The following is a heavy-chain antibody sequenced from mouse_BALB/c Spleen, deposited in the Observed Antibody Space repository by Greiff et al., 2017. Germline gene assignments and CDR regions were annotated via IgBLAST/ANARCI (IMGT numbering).Heavy chain of an antibody. J-gene: IGHJ2*01. CDR3: ARDPYYGNYGDY. D-gene: IGHD2-10*01. Sequence: EGQGVESGGGLVQPGGSLKLSCAASGFTFSSYGMSWVRQTPDKRLELVATINSNGGSTYYPDSVKGRFTISRDNAKNTLYLQMSSLKSEDTAMYYCARDPYYGNYGDYWGQGTTLTVSS. CDR2: INSNGGST. CDR1: GFTFSSYG. V-gene: IGHV5-6-3*01.